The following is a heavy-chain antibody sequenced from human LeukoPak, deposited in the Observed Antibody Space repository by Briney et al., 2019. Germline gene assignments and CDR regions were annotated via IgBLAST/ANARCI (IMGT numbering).Heavy chain of an antibody. D-gene: IGHD3-9*01. Sequence: TGGSLRLSCAASGFTFSSYAMHWVRQAPGKGLEYVSAISSNGGSTYYANSVKGRFTISRDNSKNTLYLQMGSLRAEDMAVYYCARVGADNILTGYCDYWGQGTLVTVSS. CDR1: GFTFSSYA. J-gene: IGHJ4*02. CDR3: ARVGADNILTGYCDY. CDR2: ISSNGGST. V-gene: IGHV3-64*01.